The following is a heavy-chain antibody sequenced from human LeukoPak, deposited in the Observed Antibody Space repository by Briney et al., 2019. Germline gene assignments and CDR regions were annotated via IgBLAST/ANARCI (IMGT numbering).Heavy chain of an antibody. CDR2: IWYDGSNK. CDR3: ARDGWGSGYYFDAFDI. CDR1: GFTFRTYG. Sequence: PGRSLRLSCAASGFTFRTYGMHWVRQAPGKALEWVAVIWYDGSNKYYADSVKGRFTISRDNSKNTLYLQMNSLRAEDTAVYYCARDGWGSGYYFDAFDIWGQGTMVTVSS. D-gene: IGHD3-22*01. J-gene: IGHJ3*02. V-gene: IGHV3-33*01.